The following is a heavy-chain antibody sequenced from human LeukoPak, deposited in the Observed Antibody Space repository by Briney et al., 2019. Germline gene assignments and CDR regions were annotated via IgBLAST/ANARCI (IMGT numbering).Heavy chain of an antibody. D-gene: IGHD2-15*01. V-gene: IGHV3-21*01. CDR1: GFNFSIYT. J-gene: IGHJ6*02. CDR3: ARSDCSAPTCSTYYPHGLDV. CDR2: ISVRSSYL. Sequence: GGSLRLSCAASGFNFSIYTMTWVRQAPGKGLEWVSSISVRSSYLYYADSVRGRFTISRDNAQTSVFLQMNSLRAEDTAVYYCARSDCSAPTCSTYYPHGLDVWGQGTALTVSS.